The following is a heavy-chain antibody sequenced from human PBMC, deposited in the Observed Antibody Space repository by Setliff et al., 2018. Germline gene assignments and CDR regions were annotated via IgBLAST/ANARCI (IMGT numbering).Heavy chain of an antibody. D-gene: IGHD2-15*01. CDR3: TRGRGPRVVVAVPLDF. CDR2: ISAYSSDA. J-gene: IGHJ4*02. V-gene: IGHV1-18*01. CDR1: GYTLRSYG. Sequence: GASVTVSCKTSGYTLRSYGVSWVRQAPGQGLEWMGWISAYSSDANYAQKFQGRVTMTTDTSTGTAYMELRTLSSDDTAVDYCTRGRGPRVVVAVPLDFWGQGTLVTVSS.